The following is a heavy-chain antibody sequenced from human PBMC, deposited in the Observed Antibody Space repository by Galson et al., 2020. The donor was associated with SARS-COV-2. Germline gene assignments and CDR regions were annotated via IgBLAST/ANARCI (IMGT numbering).Heavy chain of an antibody. CDR2: IDWDDDK. V-gene: IGHV2-70*11. Sequence: SGPTLVRPTQTLTLTCTFSGFSLSTSGMCVSWIRQPPGKALEWLARIDWDDDKYYSTSLKTRLTISKDTYKNQVVLTMTNMDPVDTATYYCDSHPAYDYYYMDVWGKGTSVTVSS. CDR3: DSHPAYDYYYMDV. CDR1: GFSLSTSGMC. J-gene: IGHJ6*03. D-gene: IGHD4-4*01.